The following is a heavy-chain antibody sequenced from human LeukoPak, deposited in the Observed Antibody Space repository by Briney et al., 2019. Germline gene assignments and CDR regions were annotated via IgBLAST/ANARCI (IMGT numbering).Heavy chain of an antibody. J-gene: IGHJ6*03. CDR2: IYHSGTT. CDR1: GYSISSGYY. V-gene: IGHV4-38-2*01. D-gene: IGHD6-19*01. CDR3: ARHKYSSGWSTELYYYCYMDV. Sequence: SETLSLTCAVSGYSISSGYYWGWIRQPPGKGLEWIGSIYHSGTTYYNPSLKSRVTISSDTSKNQSALQLSSVTAADTAVYYCARHKYSSGWSTELYYYCYMDVWGKGTTVTVSS.